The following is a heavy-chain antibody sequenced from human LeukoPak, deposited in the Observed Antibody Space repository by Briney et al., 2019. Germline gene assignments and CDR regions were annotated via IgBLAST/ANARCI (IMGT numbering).Heavy chain of an antibody. CDR3: ARAPSEIGGYYPEYFRH. Sequence: GGSLRLSCAASGFTFSSYWMHWVRQAPGKGLVWVSRIKGDGNTNYADSVKGRFTIFRDNAKNTVSLQMNSLRAEDTGVYYCARAPSEIGGYYPEYFRHWGQGTLVTVSS. CDR2: IKGDGNT. V-gene: IGHV3-74*01. D-gene: IGHD3-22*01. J-gene: IGHJ1*01. CDR1: GFTFSSYW.